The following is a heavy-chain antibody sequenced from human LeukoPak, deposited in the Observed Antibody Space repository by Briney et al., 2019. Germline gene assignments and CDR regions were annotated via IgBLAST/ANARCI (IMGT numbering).Heavy chain of an antibody. CDR2: SDPEDGER. CDR1: GKTLSDLS. D-gene: IGHD5-18*01. CDR3: VTGFTTMAVDYFDY. V-gene: IGHV1-24*01. Sequence: GASVKVSCKVSGKTLSDLSIHWLRQPPGKGLEWLGGSDPEDGERIYAQMFQGRVTMTGDTSIDTAYMELGSLRSEDTAVYYCVTGFTTMAVDYFDYWGQGTLVTVSP. J-gene: IGHJ4*02.